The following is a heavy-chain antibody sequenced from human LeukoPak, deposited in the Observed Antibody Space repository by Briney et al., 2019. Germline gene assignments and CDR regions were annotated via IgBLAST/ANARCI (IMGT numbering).Heavy chain of an antibody. CDR2: VNHSGST. D-gene: IGHD6-6*01. CDR3: ARVRGSQSIAARKYYYYYMDV. CDR1: GGSFSGYY. V-gene: IGHV4-34*01. J-gene: IGHJ6*03. Sequence: SETLSLTCAVYGGSFSGYYWSWIRQPPGKGLEWIGEVNHSGSTNYNPSLKSRVTISVDTSKNQFSLKLSSVTAADTAVYYCARVRGSQSIAARKYYYYYMDVWGKGTTVTVSS.